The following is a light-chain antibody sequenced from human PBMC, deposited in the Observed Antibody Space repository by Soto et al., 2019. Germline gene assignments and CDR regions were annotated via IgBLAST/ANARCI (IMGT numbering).Light chain of an antibody. V-gene: IGKV4-1*01. J-gene: IGKJ1*01. CDR3: QQYYSTPRT. CDR1: QSVLYSSNNKNY. CDR2: WAS. Sequence: DIVMTQSPDSLAVSLGERATINCKSSQSVLYSSNNKNYLAWYQQKPGQPPKLLIYWASTRESGVPDRFSGSGSGTDFTLTSSSLQAEDVAVYYYQQYYSTPRTFGQGTKVEIK.